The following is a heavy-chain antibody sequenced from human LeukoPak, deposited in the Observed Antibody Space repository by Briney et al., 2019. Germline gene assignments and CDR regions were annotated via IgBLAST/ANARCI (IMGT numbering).Heavy chain of an antibody. CDR2: IYTSGST. CDR3: ARDYYGSGSSVFDP. Sequence: PSETLSLTCTVSGGSISSGSYYWSWIRQPAGKGLEWIGRIYTSGSTNYSPSLKSRVTISVDTSKNQFSLKLSSVTAADTAVYYCARDYYGSGSSVFDPWGQGTLVTVSS. J-gene: IGHJ5*02. V-gene: IGHV4-61*02. D-gene: IGHD3-10*01. CDR1: GGSISSGSYY.